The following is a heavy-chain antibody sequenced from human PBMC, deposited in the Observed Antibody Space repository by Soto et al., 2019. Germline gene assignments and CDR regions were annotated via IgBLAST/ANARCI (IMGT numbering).Heavy chain of an antibody. CDR1: GYTFTSYG. Sequence: QVQLVQSGAEVKKPGASVKVSCKASGYTFTSYGISWVRQAPGQGLEWMGGISAYNGNTKYAQKLQGRGTTTSDTSTSTAYMELRSLRSADTAVYYRARDLGGSYYAPVDYWGQGTLVTVSS. CDR3: ARDLGGSYYAPVDY. D-gene: IGHD1-26*01. CDR2: ISAYNGNT. J-gene: IGHJ4*02. V-gene: IGHV1-18*01.